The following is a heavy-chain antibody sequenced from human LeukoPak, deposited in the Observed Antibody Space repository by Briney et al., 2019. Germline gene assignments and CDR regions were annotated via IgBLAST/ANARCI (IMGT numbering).Heavy chain of an antibody. D-gene: IGHD6-19*01. CDR2: IKSKTDGGTT. Sequence: GGSLRLSCAASGFTFSNAWMSWVRQAPGKGLEWVGRIKSKTDGGTTDYAAPVKCRFTISRYDSKNTLYLQMHSLKTKDSAVYYCADSSGWFGGKIDYWGQGTLVTVSS. J-gene: IGHJ4*02. V-gene: IGHV3-15*01. CDR3: ADSSGWFGGKIDY. CDR1: GFTFSNAW.